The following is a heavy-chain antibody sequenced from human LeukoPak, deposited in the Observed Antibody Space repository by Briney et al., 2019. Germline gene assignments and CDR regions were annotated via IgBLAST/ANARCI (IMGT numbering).Heavy chain of an antibody. Sequence: SETLSLTCTASGGSISSYYWSWIRQPAGKGLEWIGRIYTSGSTNYNPSLKSRVTMSVDTSKNQFSLKLSSVTAADTAVYYCARDSGSGSYRRYYYYYGMDVWGQGTTVTVSS. D-gene: IGHD3-10*01. CDR1: GGSISSYY. J-gene: IGHJ6*02. CDR2: IYTSGST. V-gene: IGHV4-4*07. CDR3: ARDSGSGSYRRYYYYYGMDV.